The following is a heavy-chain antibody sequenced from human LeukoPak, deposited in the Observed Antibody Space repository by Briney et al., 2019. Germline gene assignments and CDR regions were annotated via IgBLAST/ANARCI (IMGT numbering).Heavy chain of an antibody. D-gene: IGHD1-26*01. Sequence: GGSLRLSCAASGFTFSSYAMSWIRQSAGKGLEWVSTIMGGSGGSTHYADSVRGRFTVSRYNSRSTLWLQMDSLRAEDTAVYYCARDPSGSFDSWGQGILVTVSS. J-gene: IGHJ5*01. V-gene: IGHV3-23*01. CDR2: IMGGSGGST. CDR1: GFTFSSYA. CDR3: ARDPSGSFDS.